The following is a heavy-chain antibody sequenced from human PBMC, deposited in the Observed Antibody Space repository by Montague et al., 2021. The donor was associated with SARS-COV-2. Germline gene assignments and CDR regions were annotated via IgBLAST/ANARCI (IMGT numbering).Heavy chain of an antibody. CDR1: GGSLDSDDYY. Sequence: SETLSLTCTVSGGSLDSDDYYWSWIRQPAGKGLEWIGRIYTSGSTNYNPSLKSRVTISVDTSKNQFSLKLSSVTAADTAVYYCARDRVTIFGVVTGYGMDVWGQGTTVTVSS. V-gene: IGHV4-61*02. CDR2: IYTSGST. CDR3: ARDRVTIFGVVTGYGMDV. D-gene: IGHD3-3*01. J-gene: IGHJ6*02.